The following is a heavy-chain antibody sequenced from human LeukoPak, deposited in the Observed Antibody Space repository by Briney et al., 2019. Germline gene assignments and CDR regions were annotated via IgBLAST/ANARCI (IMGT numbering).Heavy chain of an antibody. CDR2: INHSGST. Sequence: PSETLSLTCAVYGGSFSGYYWSWIRQPPGKGLEWIGEINHSGSTNYNPSLKSRVTISVDTSKNQFSVKLSSVTAADTAVYYCARFARWNYGFDYWGQGTLVTVSS. D-gene: IGHD1-7*01. V-gene: IGHV4-34*01. J-gene: IGHJ4*02. CDR1: GGSFSGYY. CDR3: ARFARWNYGFDY.